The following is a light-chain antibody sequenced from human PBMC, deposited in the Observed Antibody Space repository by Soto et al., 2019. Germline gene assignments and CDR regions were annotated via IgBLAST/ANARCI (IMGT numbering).Light chain of an antibody. CDR2: KTS. CDR1: QTISSW. V-gene: IGKV1-5*03. CDR3: QHYNSYSEA. J-gene: IGKJ1*01. Sequence: DIQMTQSPSTLSGSVGDRVTITCRASQTISSWVAWYQQKPGKAPRLLIYKTSSLESGVPSRFSGSGSGTEFTLTISSLQPDDFATYYCQHYNSYSEAFGQGTKVDI.